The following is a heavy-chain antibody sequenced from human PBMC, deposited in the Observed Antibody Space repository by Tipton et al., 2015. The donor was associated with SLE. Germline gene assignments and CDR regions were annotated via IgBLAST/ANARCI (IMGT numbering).Heavy chain of an antibody. D-gene: IGHD3-10*01. V-gene: IGHV4-34*01. CDR2: INHSGST. J-gene: IGHJ5*02. Sequence: LRLSCAASGFTFSSYGMHWVRQPPGKGLEWIGEINHSGSTNYNPSLKSRVTISVDTSKNQFSLKLSSVTAADTAVYYCARGPTRGSGSNWFDPWGQGTLVTVSS. CDR1: GFTFSSYG. CDR3: ARGPTRGSGSNWFDP.